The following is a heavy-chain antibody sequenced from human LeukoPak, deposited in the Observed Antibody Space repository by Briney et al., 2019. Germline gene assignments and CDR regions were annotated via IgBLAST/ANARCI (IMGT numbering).Heavy chain of an antibody. D-gene: IGHD4-11*01. CDR3: VRDRVGNYLDY. V-gene: IGHV1-2*02. CDR2: INPNSGGT. Sequence: ASVKVPCKASGYTFTGYYLHWVRQAPGQGLEWMGWINPNSGGTHYAQKFQGRVIMTRDTSISTAYMELSRMRSDDTAVYYCVRDRVGNYLDYWGQGTLVTVSS. CDR1: GYTFTGYY. J-gene: IGHJ4*02.